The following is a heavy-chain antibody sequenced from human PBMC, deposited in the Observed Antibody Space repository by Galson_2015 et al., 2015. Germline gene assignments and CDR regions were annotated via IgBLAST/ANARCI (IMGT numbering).Heavy chain of an antibody. CDR2: IWYDGSNK. CDR3: AKVITTVLNNWFDP. D-gene: IGHD3-22*01. CDR1: GFTFSSYG. J-gene: IGHJ5*02. V-gene: IGHV3-33*06. Sequence: SLRLSCAASGFTFSSYGMHWVRQAPGKGLEWVAVIWYDGSNKYYADSVKGRFTISRDNSKNTLYLQMNSLRAEDTAMYYCAKVITTVLNNWFDPWGQGTLVTVSS.